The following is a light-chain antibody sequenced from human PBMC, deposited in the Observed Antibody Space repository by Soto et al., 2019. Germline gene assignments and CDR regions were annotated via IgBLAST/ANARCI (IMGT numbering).Light chain of an antibody. CDR3: QHFGRSPLT. J-gene: IGKJ4*01. CDR1: QSVDRSD. V-gene: IGKV3-20*01. CDR2: STS. Sequence: VLTQSPGTLSLSPGERATLSCRASQSVDRSDIAWYQQKPGQAPRLLIYSTSIRAAGIPDRFSVSGSGTDFSLTISRLEPEDFAVNYCQHFGRSPLTFGGGTKVEIK.